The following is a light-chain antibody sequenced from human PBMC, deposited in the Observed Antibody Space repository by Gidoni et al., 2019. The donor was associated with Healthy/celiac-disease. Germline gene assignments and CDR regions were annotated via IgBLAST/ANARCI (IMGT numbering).Light chain of an antibody. J-gene: IGKJ4*01. Sequence: ELALTQSPATLPLFPGERATLSCRASQSVSSYLAWYQQKPGQAPKLLIYDASNRATGIPPRFSGSGSGTDFTLTISSLEPEDIAVYYCQQRSNWPLTFXGXTKVEIK. CDR2: DAS. CDR1: QSVSSY. CDR3: QQRSNWPLT. V-gene: IGKV3-11*01.